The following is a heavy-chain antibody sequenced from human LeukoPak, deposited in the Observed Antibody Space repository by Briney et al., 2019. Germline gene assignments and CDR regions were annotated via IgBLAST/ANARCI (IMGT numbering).Heavy chain of an antibody. CDR1: GYSFTSYW. CDR3: ARAGAVVVVAATRMDAFDI. CDR2: IYPGDSDT. D-gene: IGHD2-15*01. V-gene: IGHV5-51*04. J-gene: IGHJ3*02. Sequence: GESLKISCKGSGYSFTSYWIGWVRQMPGKGLEWMGIIYPGDSDTRYSPSFQGQVTISADKPISTAYLQWSSLKASDTAMYYCARAGAVVVVAATRMDAFDIWGQGTMVTVSS.